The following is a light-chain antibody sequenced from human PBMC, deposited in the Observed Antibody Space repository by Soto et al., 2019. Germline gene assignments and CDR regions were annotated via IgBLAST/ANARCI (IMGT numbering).Light chain of an antibody. CDR1: QSISSS. Sequence: EIVLTQSPATLSLSPGERVILSCRASQSISSSLAWYQQKPGQTPRLLIYDASSRAPGIPARFSGSGSGTDFTLPITSLEPEDVAVYFCQQRSNSPPFTFGPGTKVNL. V-gene: IGKV3-11*01. CDR3: QQRSNSPPFT. CDR2: DAS. J-gene: IGKJ3*01.